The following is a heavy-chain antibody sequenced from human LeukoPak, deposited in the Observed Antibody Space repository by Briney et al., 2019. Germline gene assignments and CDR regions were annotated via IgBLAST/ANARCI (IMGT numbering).Heavy chain of an antibody. CDR2: IYYSGST. V-gene: IGHV4-61*01. CDR1: GGSFSSGSYY. J-gene: IGHJ5*02. CDR3: ARELLYEDVRWFDP. D-gene: IGHD2-15*01. Sequence: PSETLSLTCTVSGGSFSSGSYYWRWIRQPPGKGLEWIGYIYYSGSTNYNPSLKSRVTISVNTSKNQFSLKLSSVTAADTAVYYCARELLYEDVRWFDPWGQGTLVTVCS.